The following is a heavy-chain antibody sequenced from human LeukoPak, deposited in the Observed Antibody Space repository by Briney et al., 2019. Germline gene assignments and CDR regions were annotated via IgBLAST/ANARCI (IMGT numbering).Heavy chain of an antibody. CDR2: IYPRDGST. V-gene: IGHV1-46*01. D-gene: IGHD6-13*01. CDR1: GYTFTNNY. Sequence: ASVKVSCKASGYTFTNNYLHWVRQAPGQGLEWMGMIYPRDGSTSYAQNFQGRVTVTRDTSTTTVHMELRGLRSEDTAVYYCARGLGGSSWYRDYYYGMDVWGQGTTVTVSS. CDR3: ARGLGGSSWYRDYYYGMDV. J-gene: IGHJ6*02.